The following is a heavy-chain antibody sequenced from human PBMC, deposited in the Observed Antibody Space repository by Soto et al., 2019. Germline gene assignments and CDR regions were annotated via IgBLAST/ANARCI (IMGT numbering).Heavy chain of an antibody. D-gene: IGHD1-26*01. CDR1: RVSLSSSGVS. J-gene: IGHJ5*02. CDR2: IHWDDDK. CDR3: IHRLWEGIDP. Sequence: QITLKESGPTLVKPTQTLTLTCTFSRVSLSSSGVSVGWIRQPPGKALEWLALIHWDDDKRYNPSLKSRLTITKDTSKNQVVLTMTNMDPVDTAIYYCIHRLWEGIDPWGQGTLVTVFS. V-gene: IGHV2-5*02.